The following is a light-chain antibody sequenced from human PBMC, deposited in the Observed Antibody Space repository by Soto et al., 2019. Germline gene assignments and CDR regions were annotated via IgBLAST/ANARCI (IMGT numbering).Light chain of an antibody. Sequence: IQMTQSPYTLSGSVGARVTLTCRASQTISSWLAWYQQKPGKAPKLLIYKASTLKSGVPSRFSGSGSGTEFTLTISSLQPDDFATYYCQHYNSYSEAFGQGTKVDIK. V-gene: IGKV1-5*03. CDR3: QHYNSYSEA. CDR2: KAS. J-gene: IGKJ1*01. CDR1: QTISSW.